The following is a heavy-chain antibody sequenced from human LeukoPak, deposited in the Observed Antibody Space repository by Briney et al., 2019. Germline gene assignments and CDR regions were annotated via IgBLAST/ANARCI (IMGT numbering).Heavy chain of an antibody. D-gene: IGHD2-21*01. Sequence: GSLRLTCAASGFTFSSYAMSWVRQAPGKGVGWVSTLSGSGGATYYPDSVKGRFTISRDNSKTTLYLQMNSLRAQDTAVYYCAKGCGGDCYSGYFQHWGQGTLVTVSS. CDR3: AKGCGGDCYSGYFQH. CDR1: GFTFSSYA. V-gene: IGHV3-23*01. J-gene: IGHJ1*01. CDR2: LSGSGGAT.